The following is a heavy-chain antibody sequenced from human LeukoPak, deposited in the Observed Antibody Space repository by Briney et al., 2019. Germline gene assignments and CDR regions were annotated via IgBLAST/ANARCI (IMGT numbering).Heavy chain of an antibody. J-gene: IGHJ4*02. V-gene: IGHV3-21*01. CDR3: ARDSYGDFDY. Sequence: GGSLRLSCAASGFTFSSYSMNWVRQAPGKGLEWVSSISSSSSYIYYADSVKGRSTISRDNAKNSPYLQMNSLRAEDTAVYYCARDSYGDFDYWGQGTLVTVSS. D-gene: IGHD4-17*01. CDR2: ISSSSSYI. CDR1: GFTFSSYS.